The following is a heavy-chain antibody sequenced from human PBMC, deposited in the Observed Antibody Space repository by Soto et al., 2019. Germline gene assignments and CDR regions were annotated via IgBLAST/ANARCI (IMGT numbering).Heavy chain of an antibody. D-gene: IGHD5-12*01. CDR2: VSGLGYST. CDR3: ARDGYAKFDY. Sequence: PVGSLRLSCAASGFAFSNYAMTWVRQPPGKGLEWVSAVSGLGYSTYYADSVKGRFTISRDNSKNTLYLQMNSLRAEDTAVYYCARDGYAKFDYWGQGTLVTVSS. V-gene: IGHV3-23*01. J-gene: IGHJ4*02. CDR1: GFAFSNYA.